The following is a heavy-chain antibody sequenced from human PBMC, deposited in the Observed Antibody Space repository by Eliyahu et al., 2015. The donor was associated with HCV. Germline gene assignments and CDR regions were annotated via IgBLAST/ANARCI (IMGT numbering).Heavy chain of an antibody. V-gene: IGHV3-49*02. Sequence: SKAYGGTTEYAASVKGRFTISRDDSKSIAYLQMNSLKTEDTAVYYCTREGVTGTTRYYYGMDVWGQGTTVTVSS. D-gene: IGHD1-7*01. CDR3: TREGVTGTTRYYYGMDV. J-gene: IGHJ6*02. CDR2: SKAYGGTT.